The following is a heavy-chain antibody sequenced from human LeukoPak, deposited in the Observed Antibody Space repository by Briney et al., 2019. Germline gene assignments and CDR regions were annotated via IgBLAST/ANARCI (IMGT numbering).Heavy chain of an antibody. D-gene: IGHD6-13*01. V-gene: IGHV3-66*02. J-gene: IGHJ4*02. Sequence: PGGSQRLSCAASGFTFSSTYMSWVRQAPGKGLEWVSVLYSGGTTYYADSVKGRFTISRDDSKNTLYLQMNSLRAEDTAVYYCARDSNYDYWGQGTLVTVSS. CDR3: ARDSNYDY. CDR2: LYSGGTT. CDR1: GFTFSSTY.